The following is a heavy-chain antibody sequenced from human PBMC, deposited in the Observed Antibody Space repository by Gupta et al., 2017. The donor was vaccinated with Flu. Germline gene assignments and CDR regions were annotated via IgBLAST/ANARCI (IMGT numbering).Heavy chain of an antibody. V-gene: IGHV1-69*01. CDR1: GGAFSRNA. CDR2: IMPIFGTA. D-gene: IGHD2-15*01. CDR3: ARRGGRYCSGGSCYWGFDY. J-gene: IGHJ4*02. Sequence: QVQLVQSGAEVKKPGSSVKVSCKASGGAFSRNAISWVRQAPGQGLEWMGGIMPIFGTANYAQKFQGRVTITVDESTSTAYMELRSLRSEDTAVYYCARRGGRYCSGGSCYWGFDYWGQGTLVTVSS.